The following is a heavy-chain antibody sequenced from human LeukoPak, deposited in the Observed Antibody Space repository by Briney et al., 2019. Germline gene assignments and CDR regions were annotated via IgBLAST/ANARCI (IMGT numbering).Heavy chain of an antibody. D-gene: IGHD4-17*01. V-gene: IGHV7-4-1*02. CDR1: GYTFTSYA. Sequence: ASVKVSCKASGYTFTSYAMNWVRQAPGQGLEWMGWINTNTGSPTYAQAFAGRFVFSLDTSVSTAYLQISSLRSADTAIYYCARVGRLDYGDYLAHWGPGTLVTVSS. J-gene: IGHJ4*02. CDR2: INTNTGSP. CDR3: ARVGRLDYGDYLAH.